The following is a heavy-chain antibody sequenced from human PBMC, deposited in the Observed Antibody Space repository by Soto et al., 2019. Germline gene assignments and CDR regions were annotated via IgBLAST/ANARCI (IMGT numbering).Heavy chain of an antibody. CDR2: INPNSGGT. CDR3: ARDQNIVVVPAADYYYYGMDV. Sequence: ASVKISCKASGYTFTGYYMHWVRQAPGQGLEWMGWINPNSGGTNYAQKFQGRVTMTRDTSISTAYMELSRLRSDDTAVYYCARDQNIVVVPAADYYYYGMDVWGQGTTVTVSS. CDR1: GYTFTGYY. D-gene: IGHD2-2*01. V-gene: IGHV1-2*02. J-gene: IGHJ6*02.